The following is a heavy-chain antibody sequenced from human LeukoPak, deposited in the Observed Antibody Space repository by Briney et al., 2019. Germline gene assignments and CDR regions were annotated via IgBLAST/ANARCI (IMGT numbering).Heavy chain of an antibody. CDR2: IYYSGST. CDR3: ARECTIFGVVIIGWFDP. J-gene: IGHJ5*02. V-gene: IGHV4-39*07. Sequence: PSETLSLTCTVSGGSISSSSYYWGWIRQPPGKGLEWIGSIYYSGSTYYNPSLKSRVTISVGTSKNQFSLKLSSVTAADTAVYYCARECTIFGVVIIGWFDPWGQGTLVTVSS. CDR1: GGSISSSSYY. D-gene: IGHD3-3*01.